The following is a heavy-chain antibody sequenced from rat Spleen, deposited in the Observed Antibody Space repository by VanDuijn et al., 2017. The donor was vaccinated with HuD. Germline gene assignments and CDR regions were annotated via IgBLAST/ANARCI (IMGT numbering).Heavy chain of an antibody. J-gene: IGHJ3*01. Sequence: EVQLVESDGGLVQPGKSLKLSCAASGFTFSNYGMAWVRQAPTKGLEWVATIGYDDSSTYYRDSVKGRFTISRDNAKSTLYLQMDSLRSEDTATYYCTKEIIRGTKDWFTHWGQGTLVTVSS. CDR3: TKEIIRGTKDWFTH. D-gene: IGHD4-3*01. CDR1: GFTFSNYG. V-gene: IGHV5-29*01. CDR2: IGYDDSST.